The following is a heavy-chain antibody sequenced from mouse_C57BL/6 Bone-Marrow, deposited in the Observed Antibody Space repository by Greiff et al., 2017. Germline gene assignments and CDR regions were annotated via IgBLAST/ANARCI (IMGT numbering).Heavy chain of an antibody. D-gene: IGHD1-1*01. CDR1: GFSLTSYG. CDR3: ARDPYYYGTFYYAMDY. J-gene: IGHJ4*01. CDR2: IWSGGST. Sequence: QVQLQQSGPGLVQPSQSLSITCTVSGFSLTSYGVHWVRQSPGKGLEWLGVIWSGGSTDYNAAFISRLSISKDNSKSQVFFKMNSLQADDTAIYYWARDPYYYGTFYYAMDYWGQGTSVTVSS. V-gene: IGHV2-2*01.